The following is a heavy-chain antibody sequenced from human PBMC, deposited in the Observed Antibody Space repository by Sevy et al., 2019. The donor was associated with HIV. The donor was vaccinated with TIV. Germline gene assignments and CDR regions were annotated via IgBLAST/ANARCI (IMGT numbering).Heavy chain of an antibody. D-gene: IGHD2-21*02. CDR1: GFTFSNYD. CDR2: ISHDERYK. Sequence: GGSLRLSCAASGFTFSNYDMHWVRQAPGKGLDWVAVISHDERYKNYAESVKVRFTISRDNFKNTLFLKMDSLRPEDTAVYFCARLVSCGGDCYYLDSWGQGALVTVS. CDR3: ARLVSCGGDCYYLDS. J-gene: IGHJ4*02. V-gene: IGHV3-30*04.